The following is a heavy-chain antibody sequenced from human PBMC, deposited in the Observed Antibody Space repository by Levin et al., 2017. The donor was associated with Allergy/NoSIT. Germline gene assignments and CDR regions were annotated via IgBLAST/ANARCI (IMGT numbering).Heavy chain of an antibody. V-gene: IGHV4-39*02. CDR2: IYYRGNV. J-gene: IGHJ3*02. D-gene: IGHD5-24*01. Sequence: PSETLSLTCTVSGGSISTSTYHWGWIRQPPGTGLEWIGSIYYRGNVYYSPSLESRVTLFVDTSNNHFSLKLRSVTAADTAMYYCARLFNGCPGDIWGQGTMVTVSS. CDR3: ARLFNGCPGDI. CDR1: GGSISTSTYH.